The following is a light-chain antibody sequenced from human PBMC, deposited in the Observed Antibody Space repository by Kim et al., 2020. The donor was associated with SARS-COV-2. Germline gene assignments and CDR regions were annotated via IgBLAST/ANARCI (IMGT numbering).Light chain of an antibody. Sequence: SASVGDRVTITCRASQGVRNYVAWYQQRAGKAPNLLIYAVSTLQSGVPSRFSGSGFGTEFTLTISSLQPEDSATYYCQQLNAYPYTFGQGTKLEI. CDR1: QGVRNY. CDR3: QQLNAYPYT. J-gene: IGKJ2*01. CDR2: AVS. V-gene: IGKV1-9*01.